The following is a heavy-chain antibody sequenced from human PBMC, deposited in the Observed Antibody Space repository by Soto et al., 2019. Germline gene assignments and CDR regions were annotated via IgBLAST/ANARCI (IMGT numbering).Heavy chain of an antibody. Sequence: DVQLVESGGGSAQPGGSLTLSCEASGFSFSSHWMHWVRQAPGRGLMWVSRINSDGSDTMYADSVKGRFTISRDNAKNTLSLQMNGLRAEDTGLYYCTSSGGHSAINAFEFWGQGAMVTVSS. CDR2: INSDGSDT. J-gene: IGHJ3*01. CDR3: TSSGGHSAINAFEF. V-gene: IGHV3-74*03. CDR1: GFSFSSHW. D-gene: IGHD2-2*01.